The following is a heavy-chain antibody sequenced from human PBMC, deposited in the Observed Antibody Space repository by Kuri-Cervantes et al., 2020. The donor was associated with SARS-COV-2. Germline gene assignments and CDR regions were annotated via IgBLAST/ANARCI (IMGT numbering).Heavy chain of an antibody. V-gene: IGHV3-48*04. J-gene: IGHJ4*02. Sequence: GESLKISCAASGFTFSSYSMNWVRQAPGKGLEWVSYISSSSSTIYYADSVKGRFTISRDNAKNSLYLQMNSLRAEDTAVYYCARDHWFGELLSSPLFDYWGQGTLVTVSS. D-gene: IGHD3-10*01. CDR2: ISSSSSTI. CDR3: ARDHWFGELLSSPLFDY. CDR1: GFTFSSYS.